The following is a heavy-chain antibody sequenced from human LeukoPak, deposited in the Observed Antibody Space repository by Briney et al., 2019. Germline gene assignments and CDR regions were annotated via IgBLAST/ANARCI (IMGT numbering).Heavy chain of an antibody. Sequence: GASVKVSCKASGGTFSSYAISWVRQAPGQGLEWLGGIIPIFGTANYAQKFQGRVTITTDESTSTAYMELSSLRSEDTAVYYCARSPYSSGENWFDPWGQGTLVTVSS. V-gene: IGHV1-69*05. CDR3: ARSPYSSGENWFDP. CDR1: GGTFSSYA. CDR2: IIPIFGTA. J-gene: IGHJ5*02. D-gene: IGHD6-19*01.